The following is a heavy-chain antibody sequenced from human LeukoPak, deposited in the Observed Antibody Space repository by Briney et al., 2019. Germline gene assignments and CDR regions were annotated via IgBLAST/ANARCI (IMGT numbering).Heavy chain of an antibody. D-gene: IGHD2-21*02. CDR2: IIPIFGTA. J-gene: IGHJ4*02. V-gene: IGHV1-69*13. CDR1: GGTFSSYA. CDR3: ARGLAYCGGDCYYFDY. Sequence: SVKVSCKASGGTFSSYAISWVRQAPGQGLEWMGGIIPIFGTANYAQKFQGRVTITADESTSTAYMELSSLRSEDTAVYYCARGLAYCGGDCYYFDYWGQGTLVTVSS.